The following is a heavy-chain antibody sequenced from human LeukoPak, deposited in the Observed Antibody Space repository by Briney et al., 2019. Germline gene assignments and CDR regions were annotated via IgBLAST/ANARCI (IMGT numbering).Heavy chain of an antibody. J-gene: IGHJ4*02. CDR1: GGSISSYY. D-gene: IGHD1-26*01. V-gene: IGHV4-59*01. CDR2: IYYSGST. Sequence: SETQSLTCTVSGGSISSYYWSWIRQPPGKGLEWIGYIYYSGSTNYNPSLKSRVTISVDTSKNQFSLKLSSVTAADTAVYYCARVGGSLYYFDYWGQGTLVTVSS. CDR3: ARVGGSLYYFDY.